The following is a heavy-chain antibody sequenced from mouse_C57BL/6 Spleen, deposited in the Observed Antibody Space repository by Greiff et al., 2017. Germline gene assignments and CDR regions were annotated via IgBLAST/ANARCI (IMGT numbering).Heavy chain of an antibody. CDR3: ARDKVGRGYFDY. Sequence: EVKVVESEGGLVQPGSSMKLSCTASGFTFSDYYMAWVRQVPEKGLEWVANINYDGSSTYYLDSLKSRFIISRDNAKNILYLQMSSLKSEDTATYYCARDKVGRGYFDYWGQGTTLTVSS. CDR1: GFTFSDYY. CDR2: INYDGSST. D-gene: IGHD4-1*01. J-gene: IGHJ2*01. V-gene: IGHV5-16*01.